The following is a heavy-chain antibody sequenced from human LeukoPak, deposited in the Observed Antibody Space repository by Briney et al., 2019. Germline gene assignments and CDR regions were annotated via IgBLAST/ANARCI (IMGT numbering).Heavy chain of an antibody. Sequence: GGSLRLSCAASGFTFSSYAMTWVRQAPGKGLEWVSIISGSGGSTSYADSVKGRFNISRDNSKNTLYLQMNSLRAEDTALYYCAKPYSGTILTGWFDPWGQGTLVTVSS. CDR2: ISGSGGST. J-gene: IGHJ5*02. D-gene: IGHD3-9*01. CDR3: AKPYSGTILTGWFDP. V-gene: IGHV3-23*01. CDR1: GFTFSSYA.